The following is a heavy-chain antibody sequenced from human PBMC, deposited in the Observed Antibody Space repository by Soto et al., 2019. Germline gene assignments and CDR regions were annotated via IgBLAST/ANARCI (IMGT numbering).Heavy chain of an antibody. V-gene: IGHV1-8*02. J-gene: IGHJ6*02. CDR2: MNPINGAT. D-gene: IGHD6-13*01. CDR3: GRGPSPRAPAGGTPYYYAMDV. Sequence: GASVKVSCKASGYDFTAYDIKWVRQASGQGLEWMGWMNPINGATGSARRFQGRVSMTRNSATGTAYLELTSLRSDDSAVYYCGRGPSPRAPAGGTPYYYAMDVWGQGTTVTVSS. CDR1: GYDFTAYD.